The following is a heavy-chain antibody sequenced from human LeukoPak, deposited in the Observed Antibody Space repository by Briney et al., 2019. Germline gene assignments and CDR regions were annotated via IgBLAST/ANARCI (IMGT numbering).Heavy chain of an antibody. D-gene: IGHD3-10*01. CDR1: GFTFSSYA. CDR3: AKDQVTMVRGVSYYYYYGMDV. CDR2: ISGSGGST. Sequence: GGSPRLSCAASGFTFSSYAMSWVRQAPGKGLEWVSAISGSGGSTYYADSVKGRFTISRDNSKNTLYLQMNSLRAEDTAVYYCAKDQVTMVRGVSYYYYYGMDVWGRGTTVTVSS. J-gene: IGHJ6*02. V-gene: IGHV3-23*01.